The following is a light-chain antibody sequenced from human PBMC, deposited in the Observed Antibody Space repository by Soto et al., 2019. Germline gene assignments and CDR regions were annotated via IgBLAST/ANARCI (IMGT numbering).Light chain of an antibody. CDR1: QSIANR. Sequence: EIVMTQSPATLSVSPGERATLSCRASQSIANRLAWYQQKPGQAPRLLIYGASTRATGVPARFSGSGSGTEFTLTISSLQSEDFAVYYCQQYNNWPALTFGGGTKVDIK. V-gene: IGKV3-15*01. CDR3: QQYNNWPALT. CDR2: GAS. J-gene: IGKJ4*01.